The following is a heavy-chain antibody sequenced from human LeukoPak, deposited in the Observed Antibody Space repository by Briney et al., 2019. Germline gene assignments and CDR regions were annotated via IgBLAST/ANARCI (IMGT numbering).Heavy chain of an antibody. V-gene: IGHV3-11*01. D-gene: IGHD4-17*01. CDR1: GFTFSDYY. J-gene: IGHJ4*02. CDR2: ISSTGSPI. CDR3: ARVGINDYGDYVDYYFDC. Sequence: GGSLRLSCAASGFTFSDYYMSWIRQAPGKGLEWVSYISSTGSPIYYADSVKGRFTISRDNAKNSLYLQMNSLRAEDTAVYYRARVGINDYGDYVDYYFDCWGQGTLVTVSS.